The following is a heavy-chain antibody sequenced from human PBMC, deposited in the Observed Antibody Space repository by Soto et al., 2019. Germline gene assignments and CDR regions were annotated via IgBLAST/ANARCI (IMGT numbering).Heavy chain of an antibody. V-gene: IGHV4-34*01. CDR3: ARDKITGLFDY. J-gene: IGHJ4*02. D-gene: IGHD2-8*02. CDR2: INHSGST. CDR1: VGSFSGYY. Sequence: QVQLQQWGAGLLKPSETLSLTCAVYVGSFSGYYWSWIRQPPGTGLEWIGEINHSGSTNYNPSLKSRVTIAVDTSKNQFSLTLTSVTAADTAVYYCARDKITGLFDYWGQGTLVTVSS.